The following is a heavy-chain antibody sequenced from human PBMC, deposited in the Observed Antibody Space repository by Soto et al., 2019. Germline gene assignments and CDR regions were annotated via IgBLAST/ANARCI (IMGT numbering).Heavy chain of an antibody. CDR3: TKDGDLGYYYYFDF. CDR2: ISWNSGSI. V-gene: IGHV3-9*01. Sequence: GGSLRLSCAASGFTFDNYGMNWVRQAPGKGLEWVSGISWNSGSIDYADFVKGRFTISRDDAKYPLHLQMNRLRAEDTALYYCTKDGDLGYYYYFDFWGQGTLVTVSS. CDR1: GFTFDNYG. J-gene: IGHJ4*02. D-gene: IGHD5-12*01.